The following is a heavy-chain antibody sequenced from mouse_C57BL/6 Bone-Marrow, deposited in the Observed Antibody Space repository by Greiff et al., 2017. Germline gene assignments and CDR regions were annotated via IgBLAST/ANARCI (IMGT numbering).Heavy chain of an antibody. J-gene: IGHJ3*01. CDR3: TPPRWFGWFAY. CDR2: IDPADGDT. V-gene: IGHV14-1*01. D-gene: IGHD2-3*01. CDR1: GFNIKDYY. Sequence: EVQLVESGAELVRPGASVKLSSTASGFNIKDYYMHWVKQRPEQGLEWIGRIDPADGDTEYAPKFQGKATMTADTSSNTAYLQLSSLTSEDTAVYYCTPPRWFGWFAYWGQGTLVTVSA.